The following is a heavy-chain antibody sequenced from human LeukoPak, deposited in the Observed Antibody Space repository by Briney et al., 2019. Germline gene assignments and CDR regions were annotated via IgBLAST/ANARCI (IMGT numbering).Heavy chain of an antibody. CDR3: ARRITIFGVVCYFDY. J-gene: IGHJ4*02. D-gene: IGHD3-3*01. V-gene: IGHV1-2*02. Sequence: EASVKVSCKASGYSFTGHYMHWVRQAPGQGLEWMGWINPKSGGTNYAQKFQGRVTMTRDTSISTAYMDMSSLRSDDTAVYYCARRITIFGVVCYFDYWGQGTLVTVSS. CDR1: GYSFTGHY. CDR2: INPKSGGT.